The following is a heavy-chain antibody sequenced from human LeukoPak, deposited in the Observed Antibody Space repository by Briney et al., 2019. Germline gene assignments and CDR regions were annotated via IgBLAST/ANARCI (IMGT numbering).Heavy chain of an antibody. J-gene: IGHJ5*02. V-gene: IGHV4-39*01. CDR3: ARNRYSYRSGNYGVPNWFDP. D-gene: IGHD3-10*01. CDR1: GGSISSSSYY. CDR2: IYYSGST. Sequence: SETLSLTCTVSGGSISSSSYYWGWIRQPPGKGLEWTGSIYYSGSTYYNPSLKSRVTISVDTSKNQFSLKLSSVTAADTAVYYCARNRYSYRSGNYGVPNWFDPWGQGTLVTVSS.